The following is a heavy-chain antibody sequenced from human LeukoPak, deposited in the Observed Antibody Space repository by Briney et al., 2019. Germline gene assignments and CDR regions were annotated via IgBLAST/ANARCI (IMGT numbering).Heavy chain of an antibody. V-gene: IGHV3-7*01. CDR3: AKVPRDSDCY. Sequence: GGSLRLSCAVSGGTFSAYWMAWVRQSPGKGLEWVAEINEDGSVKYYVDSMRGRFTISRDNAKNSLYLQMNSLGAEDTAVYYCAKVPRDSDCYWGQGTLVTVSS. CDR1: GGTFSAYW. CDR2: INEDGSVK. D-gene: IGHD2-21*02. J-gene: IGHJ4*02.